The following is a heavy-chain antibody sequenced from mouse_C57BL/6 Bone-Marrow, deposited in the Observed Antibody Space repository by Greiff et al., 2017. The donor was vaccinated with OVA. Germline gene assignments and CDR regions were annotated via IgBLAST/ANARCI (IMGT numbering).Heavy chain of an antibody. Sequence: VQGVESGAEVVRPGASVTLSCKASGYTFTDHYINWVKQRPGQGLEWIARIYPGSGNTYYNEKFKGKATLTAEKSSNTAYMQLSSLTSEDSAVYFCARDDGYFCEYGGQGTTLTVSA. CDR1: GYTFTDHY. D-gene: IGHD2-3*01. CDR2: IYPGSGNT. CDR3: ARDDGYFCEY. V-gene: IGHV1-76*01. J-gene: IGHJ2*01.